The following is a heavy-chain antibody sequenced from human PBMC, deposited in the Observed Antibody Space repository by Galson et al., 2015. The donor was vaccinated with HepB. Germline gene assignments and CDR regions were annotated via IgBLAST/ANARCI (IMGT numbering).Heavy chain of an antibody. Sequence: SLRLSCAASGFTFSSYGMHWVRQAPGKGLEWVAVISYDGSNKYYADSVKGRFTISRDNSKNTLYLQMNSLRAEDTAVYYCAKGALTTPNYYGMDVWGQGTTVTVSS. CDR1: GFTFSSYG. V-gene: IGHV3-30*18. CDR2: ISYDGSNK. D-gene: IGHD4-17*01. CDR3: AKGALTTPNYYGMDV. J-gene: IGHJ6*02.